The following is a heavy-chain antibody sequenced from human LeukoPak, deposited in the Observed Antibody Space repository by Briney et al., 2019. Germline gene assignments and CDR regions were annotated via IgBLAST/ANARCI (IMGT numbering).Heavy chain of an antibody. CDR3: VTGISDYGYFDY. Sequence: ASVKVSCKVSGYTLTELSMHWVRQAPGKGLEWMGGFDPEDGETIYAQKFQGRVTMTEDTSTDTAYMELSSLRSEDTAVYYCVTGISDYGYFDYWGQGTLVTVSS. D-gene: IGHD4/OR15-4a*01. CDR1: GYTLTELS. J-gene: IGHJ4*02. V-gene: IGHV1-24*01. CDR2: FDPEDGET.